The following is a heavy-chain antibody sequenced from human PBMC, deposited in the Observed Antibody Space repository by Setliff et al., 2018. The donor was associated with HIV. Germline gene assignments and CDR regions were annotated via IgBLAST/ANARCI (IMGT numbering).Heavy chain of an antibody. J-gene: IGHJ5*02. CDR3: ARAGLTLTDWFDP. CDR2: IYYRGGT. V-gene: IGHV4-59*08. CDR1: GASISSYY. Sequence: PSETLSLTCNVSGASISSYYWSWIRQPPGKGLEWIGYIYYRGGTNYNPSLKGRVSMSLDTSKNQFSLTLTSVTAADTAVYYCARAGLTLTDWFDPWGQGSLVTVSS.